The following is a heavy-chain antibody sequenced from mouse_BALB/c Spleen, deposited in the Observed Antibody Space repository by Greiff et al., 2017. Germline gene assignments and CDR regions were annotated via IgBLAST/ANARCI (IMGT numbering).Heavy chain of an antibody. CDR1: GYSITSDYA. V-gene: IGHV3-2*02. CDR2: ISYSGST. D-gene: IGHD2-2*01. Sequence: EVQLQQSGPGLVKPSQSLSLTCTVTGYSITSDYAWNWIRQFPGNKLEWMGYISYSGSTSYNPSLKSRISITRDTSKNQFFLQLNSVTTEDTATYYCARVDGYDGAFAYWGQGTLVTVSA. J-gene: IGHJ3*01. CDR3: ARVDGYDGAFAY.